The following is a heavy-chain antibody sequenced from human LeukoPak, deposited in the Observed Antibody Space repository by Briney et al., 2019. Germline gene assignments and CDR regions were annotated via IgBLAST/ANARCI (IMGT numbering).Heavy chain of an antibody. CDR1: GYTFTGYY. CDR3: ARGRGYCSSTSCYYYYYYYMDV. Sequence: ASVKVSCKASGYTFTGYYMHWVRQAPGQGLEWMGRINPNSGGTNYAQKFQGRVTMTRDTSISTAYMELSSLRSEDTAVYYCARGRGYCSSTSCYYYYYYYMDVWGKGTTVTVS. V-gene: IGHV1-2*06. D-gene: IGHD2-2*01. J-gene: IGHJ6*03. CDR2: INPNSGGT.